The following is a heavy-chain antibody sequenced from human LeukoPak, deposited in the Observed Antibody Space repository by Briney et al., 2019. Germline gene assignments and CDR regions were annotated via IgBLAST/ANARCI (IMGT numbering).Heavy chain of an antibody. V-gene: IGHV1-2*02. Sequence: ASVKVSCKASGYTFTGYYMHWVRQAPGQGLEWMGWINPNSGGTNYAQKFQGRVTMTRDTSISTAYMELRSLRSDDTAVYYCARDVGAYDFWSGYGMDVWGQGTTVTVSS. D-gene: IGHD3-3*01. J-gene: IGHJ6*02. CDR1: GYTFTGYY. CDR3: ARDVGAYDFWSGYGMDV. CDR2: INPNSGGT.